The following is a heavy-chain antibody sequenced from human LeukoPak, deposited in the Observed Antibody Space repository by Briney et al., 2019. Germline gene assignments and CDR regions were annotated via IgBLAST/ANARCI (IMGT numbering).Heavy chain of an antibody. V-gene: IGHV3-30-3*01. J-gene: IGHJ1*01. D-gene: IGHD3-10*01. CDR1: GVTFSDCA. CDR3: ASRTNSGPPF. CDR2: ISYDGSNK. Sequence: GRSLRLSCAASGVTFSDCAGHWVRQAPGKGLEWVALISYDGSNKYYADSVKGRFTISRDNYKNTMSLQMNSLRREDTAVYYCASRTNSGPPFWGQGTLVTVSS.